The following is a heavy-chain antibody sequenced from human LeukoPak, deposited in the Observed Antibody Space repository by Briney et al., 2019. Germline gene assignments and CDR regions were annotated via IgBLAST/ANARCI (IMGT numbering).Heavy chain of an antibody. J-gene: IGHJ4*02. Sequence: PGGSLRLSCAASGFTFSDYYMTWVRQPPGKGLEWVANIKQDGSEKYYVDSVKGRFTISRDNAKNSLYLQMNSLRAEDTAVYYCARRERRYFDYWGQGTLVTVSS. D-gene: IGHD1-1*01. CDR3: ARRERRYFDY. V-gene: IGHV3-7*03. CDR2: IKQDGSEK. CDR1: GFTFSDYY.